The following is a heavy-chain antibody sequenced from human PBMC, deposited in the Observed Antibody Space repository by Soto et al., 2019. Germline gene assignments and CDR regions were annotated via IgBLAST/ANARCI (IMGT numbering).Heavy chain of an antibody. D-gene: IGHD3-10*01. CDR3: ARDRDQYYYGSGSYYRFDP. CDR2: ISAYNGNT. CDR1: GYTFTSYG. J-gene: IGHJ5*02. Sequence: ASVKVSCKASGYTFTSYGISWVQQAPGQGLEWMGWISAYNGNTNYAQKLQGRVTMTTDTSTSTAYMELRSLRSDDTAVYYCARDRDQYYYGSGSYYRFDPWGQGTLVTVSS. V-gene: IGHV1-18*01.